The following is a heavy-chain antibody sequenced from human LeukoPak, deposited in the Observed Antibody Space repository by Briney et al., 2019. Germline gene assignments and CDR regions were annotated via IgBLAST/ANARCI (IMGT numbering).Heavy chain of an antibody. J-gene: IGHJ4*02. Sequence: SETLSLTCAVYGGSFSGYYWSWIRQPPGKGLEWIGEINHSGSTNYNPSLKSRVTISLDTSKNHFSLRLSSVTAADTAVYYCARDREVGATGYYFDYWGQGTLVTVSS. CDR1: GGSFSGYY. CDR3: ARDREVGATGYYFDY. D-gene: IGHD1-26*01. V-gene: IGHV4-34*01. CDR2: INHSGST.